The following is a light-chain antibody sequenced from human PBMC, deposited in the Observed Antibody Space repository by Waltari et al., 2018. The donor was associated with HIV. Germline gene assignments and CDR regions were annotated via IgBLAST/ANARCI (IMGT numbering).Light chain of an antibody. Sequence: QSVLTQPPSVSGAPGQRVTISCTGSSSNIGAAYDDHWYQQLPGTAPNLLIYGNSNRPSGVPDRFSGSKSGTSASLAITGLQAEDEADYYCQSYDSSLSVWVFGGGTKLTVL. CDR2: GNS. V-gene: IGLV1-40*01. CDR1: SSNIGAAYD. CDR3: QSYDSSLSVWV. J-gene: IGLJ3*02.